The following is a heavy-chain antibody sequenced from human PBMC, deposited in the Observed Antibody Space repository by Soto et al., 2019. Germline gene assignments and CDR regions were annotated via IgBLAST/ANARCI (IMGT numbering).Heavy chain of an antibody. V-gene: IGHV1-18*01. CDR1: GYTFADYG. Sequence: QAQLVQSGAEVKKPGASVKVSCQAGGYTFADYGISWVRQAPGQGLEWMGWIGPYNGNTNYAQNLRDRVTMTPDTSTNTAYMELRSLRSDDTALYYCARCYCSVGSCYTCWHFDLWGRGTLLTVSS. J-gene: IGHJ2*01. CDR2: IGPYNGNT. CDR3: ARCYCSVGSCYTCWHFDL. D-gene: IGHD2-15*01.